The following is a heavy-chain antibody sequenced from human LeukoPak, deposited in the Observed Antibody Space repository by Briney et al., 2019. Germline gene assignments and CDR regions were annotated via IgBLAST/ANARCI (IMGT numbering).Heavy chain of an antibody. Sequence: GGSLRLSCAASGFTFGSYWMYWVRHAPGKGLVWVSRINSDGSTTSYADSVKGRFTISRDNAKNTLYLQMNSLRAEDTAVYYCAKDHGSGSYPPYYFDYWGQGTLVTVSS. CDR2: INSDGSTT. CDR1: GFTFGSYW. CDR3: AKDHGSGSYPPYYFDY. V-gene: IGHV3-74*01. J-gene: IGHJ4*02. D-gene: IGHD3-10*01.